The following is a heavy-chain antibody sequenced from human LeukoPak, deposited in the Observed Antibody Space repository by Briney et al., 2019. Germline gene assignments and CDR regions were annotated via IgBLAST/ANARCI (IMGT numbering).Heavy chain of an antibody. CDR3: VKGNSVAAALDY. CDR2: ISTNGGTT. Sequence: GGSLRLSCSVSGLTFSSSAMYWVRQAPGKGLEFVSAISTNGGTTYYGDSVKGRFTISRDNSKNTLYLQMSSLRAEDTAVYFCVKGNSVAAALDYWGQGTLVTVSS. J-gene: IGHJ4*02. D-gene: IGHD6-13*01. CDR1: GLTFSSSA. V-gene: IGHV3-64*03.